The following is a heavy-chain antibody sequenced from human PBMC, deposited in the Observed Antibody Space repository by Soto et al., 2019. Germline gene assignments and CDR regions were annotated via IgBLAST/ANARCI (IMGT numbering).Heavy chain of an antibody. CDR1: GFNFRNFN. Sequence: GGSLRLSCEGSGFNFRNFNMIWVRQAPGKGLEWVSSVIGSSSYIYYADSVKGRFTVSRDNANNLVFLQMNGLRPEDTAMYYCARDLRGHYGPWGQGTMVTVSS. J-gene: IGHJ3*01. V-gene: IGHV3-21*06. D-gene: IGHD4-17*01. CDR3: ARDLRGHYGP. CDR2: VIGSSSYI.